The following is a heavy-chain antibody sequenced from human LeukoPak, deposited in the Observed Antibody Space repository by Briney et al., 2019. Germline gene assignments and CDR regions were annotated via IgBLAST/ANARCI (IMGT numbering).Heavy chain of an antibody. J-gene: IGHJ6*03. CDR1: GYTFTGYY. CDR3: ARDQREVSSWSYYYYYYMDV. D-gene: IGHD6-13*01. Sequence: ASVKVSCKASGYTFTGYYMHWVRQAPGQGLEWMGWINPNSGGTNYAQKFQGRATMTRDTSISTAYMELSRLRSDDTAVYYCARDQREVSSWSYYYYYYMDVWGKGTTVTVSS. V-gene: IGHV1-2*02. CDR2: INPNSGGT.